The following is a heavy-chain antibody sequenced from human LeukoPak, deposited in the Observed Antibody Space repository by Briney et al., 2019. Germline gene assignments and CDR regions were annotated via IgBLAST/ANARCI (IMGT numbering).Heavy chain of an antibody. CDR3: ASKWVTFYYNSSAYHYPSDVFDI. Sequence: ASVKVSCKASGYTFTSYYMHWVRQAPGQGLEWMGWINANSGDTNYAQKFQGRVTMTRDTSISTAYMDLSSLRSDDTAVYYCASKWVTFYYNSSAYHYPSDVFDIWGQGTMVTVSS. CDR2: INANSGDT. CDR1: GYTFTSYY. V-gene: IGHV1-2*02. D-gene: IGHD3-22*01. J-gene: IGHJ3*02.